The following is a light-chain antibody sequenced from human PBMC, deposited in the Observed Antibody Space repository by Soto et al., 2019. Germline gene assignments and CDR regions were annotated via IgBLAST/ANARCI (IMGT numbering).Light chain of an antibody. CDR2: EVT. V-gene: IGLV2-14*01. Sequence: QSVLTQPASVSGSPGQSITISCAGSSSDVGGHNYVSWYQQHPGKAPKLLIYEVTNRPSGVSNRFSGSKSGNTASLTISGFQAEDEADYYCSSYISTSYVFGTGTKVTVL. CDR3: SSYISTSYV. CDR1: SSDVGGHNY. J-gene: IGLJ1*01.